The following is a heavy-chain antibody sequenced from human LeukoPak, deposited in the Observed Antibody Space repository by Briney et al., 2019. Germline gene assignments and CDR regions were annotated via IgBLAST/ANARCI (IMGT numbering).Heavy chain of an antibody. CDR3: ARDQGPYCTNGVCPYYYYYGMDV. J-gene: IGHJ6*02. CDR2: IYTSGST. V-gene: IGHV4-4*07. CDR1: GGSISSYY. Sequence: SETLSLTCTVSGGSISSYYWSWIRQPAGKGLEWIGRIYTSGSTNDNPSLKSRVTMSVDTSKNQFSLKLSSVTAADTVVYYCARDQGPYCTNGVCPYYYYYGMDVWGQGTTVTVSS. D-gene: IGHD2-8*01.